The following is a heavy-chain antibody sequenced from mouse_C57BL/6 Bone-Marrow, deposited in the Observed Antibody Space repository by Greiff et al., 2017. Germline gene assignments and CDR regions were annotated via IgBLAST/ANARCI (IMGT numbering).Heavy chain of an antibody. V-gene: IGHV6-3*01. CDR1: GFTFSNYW. D-gene: IGHD1-1*01. CDR2: IRLKSDNYAT. J-gene: IGHJ2*01. Sequence: EVKVEESGGGLVQPGGSMKLSCVASGFTFSNYWMNWVRQSPEKGLEWVAQIRLKSDNYATHYAESVKGRFTISRDDSKSSVYLQMNNLRAEDTGIYYCTGFITRYYFDYWGQGTTLTVSS. CDR3: TGFITRYYFDY.